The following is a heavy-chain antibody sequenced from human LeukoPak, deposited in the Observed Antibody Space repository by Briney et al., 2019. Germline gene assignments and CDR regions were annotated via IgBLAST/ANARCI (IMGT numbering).Heavy chain of an antibody. V-gene: IGHV1-18*01. J-gene: IGHJ3*02. CDR2: ISAYNGNT. CDR3: ARGHCSSTSCGRLGGDAFDI. CDR1: GGTFSSYA. Sequence: ASVKVSCKASGGTFSSYAISWVRQAPGQGLEWMGWISAYNGNTNYAQKLQGRVTMTTDTSTSTAYMELRSLRSDDTAVYYCARGHCSSTSCGRLGGDAFDIWGQGTMVTVSS. D-gene: IGHD2-2*01.